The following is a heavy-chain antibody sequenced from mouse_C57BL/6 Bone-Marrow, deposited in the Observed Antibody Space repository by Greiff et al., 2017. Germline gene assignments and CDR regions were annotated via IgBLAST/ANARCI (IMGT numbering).Heavy chain of an antibody. D-gene: IGHD1-1*01. CDR2: IDPEDGET. Sequence: EVKLEESGAELVKPGASVKLSCTASGFNIKDYYMHWVKQRTEQGLEWIGRIDPEDGETKYAPKFQGQATITADTSSNTAYLQLSSLTSEDTAVYYCAPYYYGSRSREDYFDYWGQGTTLTVSS. J-gene: IGHJ2*01. CDR1: GFNIKDYY. CDR3: APYYYGSRSREDYFDY. V-gene: IGHV14-2*01.